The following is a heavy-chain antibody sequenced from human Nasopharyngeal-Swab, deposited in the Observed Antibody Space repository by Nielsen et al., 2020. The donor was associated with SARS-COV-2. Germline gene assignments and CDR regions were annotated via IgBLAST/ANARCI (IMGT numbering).Heavy chain of an antibody. D-gene: IGHD3-22*01. CDR2: IIPIFGTA. Sequence: WGRQAPGQGLEWMGGIIPIFGTADYAQKFQGRVTITADESTSTAYMELSSLRSEDTAVYYCARLSYYYDSSGHDDPYFDYWGQGTLVTVSS. CDR3: ARLSYYYDSSGHDDPYFDY. V-gene: IGHV1-69*01. J-gene: IGHJ4*02.